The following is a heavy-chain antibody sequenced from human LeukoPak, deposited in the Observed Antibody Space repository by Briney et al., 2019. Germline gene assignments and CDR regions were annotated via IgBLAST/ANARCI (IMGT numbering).Heavy chain of an antibody. CDR3: ARDTRDGDYSPYYYYYGMDV. CDR2: ISTSGIT. J-gene: IGHJ6*02. D-gene: IGHD4-17*01. V-gene: IGHV4-4*07. Sequence: SETLSLTCSVSGGSMSIYYWSWIRQPAGKGLEWIGRISTSGITDFSPSLRSRVTMSVDTSKNQFSLQLSSVTAADAAVYYCARDTRDGDYSPYYYYYGMDVWGQGTTVTVSS. CDR1: GGSMSIYY.